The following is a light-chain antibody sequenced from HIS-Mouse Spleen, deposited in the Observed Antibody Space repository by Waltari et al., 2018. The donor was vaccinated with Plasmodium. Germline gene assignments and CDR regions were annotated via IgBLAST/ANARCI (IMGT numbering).Light chain of an antibody. CDR2: RAS. CDR3: QQYNNWPAWT. V-gene: IGKV3-15*01. CDR1: QSVSSN. J-gene: IGKJ1*01. Sequence: EVVMTPPPATLSVSPGERATLSCRASQSVSSNLAWYQQKPGQAPRLLIQRASTRAAGITPMWVGGGSWTAYTLIISSLQYDDVSVYYCQQYNNWPAWTFGQGTRVEIK.